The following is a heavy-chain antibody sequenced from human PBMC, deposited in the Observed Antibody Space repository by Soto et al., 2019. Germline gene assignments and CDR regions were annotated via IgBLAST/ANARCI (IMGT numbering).Heavy chain of an antibody. CDR3: ARDLAAADY. CDR2: INPNGGVT. Sequence: ASVKVSCKTSGDSFNDYYIHWVRQAPGQGLEWMGWINPNGGVTKYAQKFRGRVTMARDTSTSTVYMDLSSLRSDDTAVYYCARDLAAADYWGQGTLVTVSS. J-gene: IGHJ4*02. V-gene: IGHV1-2*02. D-gene: IGHD6-13*01. CDR1: GDSFNDYY.